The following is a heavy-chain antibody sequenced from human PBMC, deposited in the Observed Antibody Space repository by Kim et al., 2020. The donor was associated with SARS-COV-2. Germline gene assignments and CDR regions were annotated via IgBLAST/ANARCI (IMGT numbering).Heavy chain of an antibody. CDR3: AKTDRVGAKGGFDR. CDR2: IYSGFSST. V-gene: IGHV3-23*03. CDR1: GFTFSSYA. J-gene: IGHJ5*02. Sequence: GGSLRLSCAASGFTFSSYAMNWVRQAPGKGLEWISSIYSGFSSTYYADSVMGRFTISRDNSKNTLYLQMNSLRAEDTAVYYCAKTDRVGAKGGFDRWGQG. D-gene: IGHD1-26*01.